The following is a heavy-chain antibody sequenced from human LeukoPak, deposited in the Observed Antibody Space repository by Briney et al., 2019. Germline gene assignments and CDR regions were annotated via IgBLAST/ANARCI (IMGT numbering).Heavy chain of an antibody. CDR1: GFTFSSYA. CDR2: ISGSGGST. D-gene: IGHD3-9*01. CDR3: AKDDSDYDILTGHSPDFDY. Sequence: GGSLRLSCAASGFTFSSYAMSWVRQAPGKGLEWVSAISGSGGSTYYADSVKGRFTISRDNSKNTLYLQMNSLRAEDTAVYYCAKDDSDYDILTGHSPDFDYWGQGTLVTVSS. J-gene: IGHJ4*02. V-gene: IGHV3-23*01.